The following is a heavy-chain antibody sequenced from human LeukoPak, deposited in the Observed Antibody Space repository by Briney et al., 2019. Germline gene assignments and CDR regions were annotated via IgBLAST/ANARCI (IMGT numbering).Heavy chain of an antibody. CDR3: AKRGPIYSASPGNYFDY. D-gene: IGHD3-10*01. V-gene: IGHV3-23*01. Sequence: GGSLRLSCTASGFTISTCGMTWVRQAPGKGLEWVSSISGNDDGTYYADSVKGRFTISRDNSKNTLYLQMNSLRAEDTAIYYCAKRGPIYSASPGNYFDYWGQGTLVTVSS. J-gene: IGHJ4*02. CDR1: GFTISTCG. CDR2: ISGNDDGT.